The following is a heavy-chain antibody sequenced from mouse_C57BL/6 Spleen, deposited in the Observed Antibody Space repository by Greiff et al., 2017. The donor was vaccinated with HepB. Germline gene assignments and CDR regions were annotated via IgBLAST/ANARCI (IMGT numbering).Heavy chain of an antibody. CDR3: TSQTLYYAMDY. CDR2: IDPETGGT. Sequence: QVHVKQSGAELVRPGASVTLSCKASGYTFTDYEMHWVKQTPVHGLEWIGAIDPETGGTAYNQKFKGKAILTADKSSSTAYMELRSLTSEDSAVYYCTSQTLYYAMDYWGQGTSVTVSS. J-gene: IGHJ4*01. V-gene: IGHV1-15*01. CDR1: GYTFTDYE.